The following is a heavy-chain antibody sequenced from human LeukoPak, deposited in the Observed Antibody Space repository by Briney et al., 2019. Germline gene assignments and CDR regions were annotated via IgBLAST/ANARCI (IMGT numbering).Heavy chain of an antibody. J-gene: IGHJ4*02. CDR2: IWYDGSHK. V-gene: IGHV3-33*06. CDR3: AKDPYGGNSPLYFDY. D-gene: IGHD4-23*01. CDR1: GFTFSSYG. Sequence: GRSLRLSCAASGFTFSSYGMHWVRQAPGKGLEWVAVIWYDGSHKYYADSVRGRFTISRDNSKNTLYLQMNSLRPEDTAVYYCAKDPYGGNSPLYFDYWGQGTLVTVSS.